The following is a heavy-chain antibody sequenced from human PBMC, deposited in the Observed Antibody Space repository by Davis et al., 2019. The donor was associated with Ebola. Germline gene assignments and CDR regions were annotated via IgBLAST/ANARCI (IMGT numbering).Heavy chain of an antibody. CDR2: ISYDGSHN. Sequence: GGSLRLSCAASGFVFRNYVMSWVRQAPGKGLEWVAVISYDGSHNFYADSVKDRFTVSRDDSKNTLYLQMNSLRVDDTALYYCAGNYAKSAFDMWGPGTMVTVSS. CDR1: GFVFRNYV. CDR3: AGNYAKSAFDM. D-gene: IGHD3-16*01. V-gene: IGHV3-30*03. J-gene: IGHJ3*02.